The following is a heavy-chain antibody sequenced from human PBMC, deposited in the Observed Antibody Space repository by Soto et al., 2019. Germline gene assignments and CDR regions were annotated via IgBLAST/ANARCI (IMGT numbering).Heavy chain of an antibody. Sequence: PGGSLRLSCAASVFPFSTYAMSWVRQAPGKGLEWVGRIRRKANSYTTEYAASVKGRFTISRDDSKNSLYLQMNSLKSEDTAVYYCAMLGGWSGGSSGMDVWGQGTTVTVS. D-gene: IGHD6-19*01. CDR1: VFPFSTYA. V-gene: IGHV3-72*01. CDR2: IRRKANSYTT. CDR3: AMLGGWSGGSSGMDV. J-gene: IGHJ6*02.